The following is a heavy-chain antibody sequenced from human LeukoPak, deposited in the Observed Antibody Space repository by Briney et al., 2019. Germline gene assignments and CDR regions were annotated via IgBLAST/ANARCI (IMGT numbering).Heavy chain of an antibody. CDR3: ARDQSRGRGYSYGRRGAYYYYGMDV. J-gene: IGHJ6*02. D-gene: IGHD5-18*01. V-gene: IGHV1-69*04. Sequence: SVKVSCTASGGTFSSYAISWVRQAPGQGLEWMGRIIPIFGIANYAQKFQGRVTITADKSTSTAYMELSSLRSEDTAVYYCARDQSRGRGYSYGRRGAYYYYGMDVWGQGTTVTVSS. CDR2: IIPIFGIA. CDR1: GGTFSSYA.